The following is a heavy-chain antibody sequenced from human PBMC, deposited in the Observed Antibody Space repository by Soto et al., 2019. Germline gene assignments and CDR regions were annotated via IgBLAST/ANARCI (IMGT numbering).Heavy chain of an antibody. V-gene: IGHV3-30-3*01. J-gene: IGHJ6*04. CDR3: ARDYGVVLVTVYGMDV. D-gene: IGHD2-2*01. CDR1: GFTFSSYA. Sequence: QVQLVESGGGVVQPGRSLRLSCAASGFTFSSYAMHWVRQAPGKGLEWVAVISYDGSNKYYADSVKGRFTISRDDSKNTLYLQMNSLRAEDTAVYYCARDYGVVLVTVYGMDVWGKGTTVTVSS. CDR2: ISYDGSNK.